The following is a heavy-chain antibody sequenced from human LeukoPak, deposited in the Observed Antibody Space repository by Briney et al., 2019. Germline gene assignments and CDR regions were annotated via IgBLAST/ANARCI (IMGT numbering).Heavy chain of an antibody. J-gene: IGHJ4*02. CDR1: GFTFSSYW. Sequence: GGSLRLSCAASGFTFSSYWMHWVRQAPGKGLVWVSRIKTDGSSTTYADSVKGRFIISRDNAKNSLYLQMNSLRAEDTAVYFCARVGYDSSGRFDYWGQGTLVTVSS. D-gene: IGHD3-22*01. CDR2: IKTDGSST. CDR3: ARVGYDSSGRFDY. V-gene: IGHV3-74*03.